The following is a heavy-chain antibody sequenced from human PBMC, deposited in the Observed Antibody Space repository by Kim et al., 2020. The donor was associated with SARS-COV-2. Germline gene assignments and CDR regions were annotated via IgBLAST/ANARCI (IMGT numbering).Heavy chain of an antibody. Sequence: GGPLRLSCAASGFRFSSFWLSWVRQAPGKGPEWVANIKYDGSEKKYVDSVKGRFTVSRDNTGIAIYLQMNTLSAEYTAVYYCTSVNCGSSWCQG. D-gene: IGHD2-21*01. CDR2: IKYDGSEK. CDR1: GFRFSSFW. V-gene: IGHV3-7*02. J-gene: IGHJ3*01. CDR3: TSVNCGSS.